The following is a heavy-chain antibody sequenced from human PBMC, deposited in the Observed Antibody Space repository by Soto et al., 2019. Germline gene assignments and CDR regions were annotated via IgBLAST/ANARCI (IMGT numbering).Heavy chain of an antibody. CDR2: IYHSGSS. CDR3: ARQMSFVLTPWWFDP. Sequence: PSETLSLTCTVSGGSISSYYWSWIRQPPGKGLEWIGYIYHSGSSNYNPSLKSRVTILLDTSKNQLSLKLSSVTAADTAVYYCARQMSFVLTPWWFDPWGQENVLTVS. CDR1: GGSISSYY. V-gene: IGHV4-59*08. D-gene: IGHD2-15*01. J-gene: IGHJ5*02.